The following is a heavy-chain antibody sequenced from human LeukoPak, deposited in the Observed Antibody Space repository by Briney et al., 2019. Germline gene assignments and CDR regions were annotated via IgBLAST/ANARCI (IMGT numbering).Heavy chain of an antibody. D-gene: IGHD2-21*01. CDR2: INHSGST. J-gene: IGHJ4*02. CDR3: ARARFQHYFDY. V-gene: IGHV4-34*01. Sequence: SETLSLTCAVYGGSFGGYYWSWIRQPPGKGLEWIGEINHSGSTNYNPSLKSRVTISVDTSKNQFSLKLSSVTAADTAVYYCARARFQHYFDYWGQGTLVTVSS. CDR1: GGSFGGYY.